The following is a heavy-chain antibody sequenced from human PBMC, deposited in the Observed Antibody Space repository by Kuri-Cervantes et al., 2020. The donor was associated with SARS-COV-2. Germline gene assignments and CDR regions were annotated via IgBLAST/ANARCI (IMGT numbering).Heavy chain of an antibody. Sequence: SETLSLTCAVYGGSFSGYYWSWIRQPPGKGLGWIGEINHSGSNNYNPSLKSRVTMSVDTSKNQFSLKLNSVTAADTAMYYCARFGVKIHSCSGGSCRNRNWFDPWGQGTLVTVSS. CDR1: GGSFSGYY. CDR2: INHSGSN. V-gene: IGHV4-34*01. J-gene: IGHJ5*02. D-gene: IGHD2-15*01. CDR3: ARFGVKIHSCSGGSCRNRNWFDP.